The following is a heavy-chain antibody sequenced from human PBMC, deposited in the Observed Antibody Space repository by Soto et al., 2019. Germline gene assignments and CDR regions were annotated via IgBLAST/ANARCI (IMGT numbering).Heavy chain of an antibody. Sequence: EVQLVESGGGLVKPGGSLRLSCAASGFTFSNAWMNWVRQAPGKGLEWVGRIKSKTDGGTTDYAAPVKGRFTISRDDSKNTLYLQTNSLKTEDTAVYYCTTGLGWVGFGMDVWGQGTTVTVSS. CDR1: GFTFSNAW. CDR3: TTGLGWVGFGMDV. D-gene: IGHD3-10*01. V-gene: IGHV3-15*07. CDR2: IKSKTDGGTT. J-gene: IGHJ6*02.